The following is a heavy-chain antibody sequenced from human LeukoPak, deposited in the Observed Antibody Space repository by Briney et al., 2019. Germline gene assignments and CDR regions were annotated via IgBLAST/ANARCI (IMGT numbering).Heavy chain of an antibody. CDR1: GGSISSSRYY. J-gene: IGHJ4*02. Sequence: SETLSLTCTVSGGSISSSRYYWGWIRQPPGEGLGWIGSIYYSGGTYYNPSPKSRVTISVDTSKNQFSLKLSSVTAADMAVYYCARHNYVVAAIYYWGQGTLVTVSS. D-gene: IGHD2-15*01. CDR3: ARHNYVVAAIYY. CDR2: IYYSGGT. V-gene: IGHV4-39*01.